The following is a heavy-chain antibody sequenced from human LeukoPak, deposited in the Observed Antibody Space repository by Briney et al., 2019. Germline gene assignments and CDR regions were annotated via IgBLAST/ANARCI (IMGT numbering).Heavy chain of an antibody. Sequence: SETLSLTCAVSGGYVNRGTFFWTWIRKPPGKGLEWIGYISNSGSTNYHPSLKSRVTISSDTSKTQFTLKLTSVTAADTPVYYCARSPSGYRFDSWGQGTLVTVSS. V-gene: IGHV4-61*01. J-gene: IGHJ4*02. D-gene: IGHD3-22*01. CDR2: ISNSGST. CDR1: GGYVNRGTFF. CDR3: ARSPSGYRFDS.